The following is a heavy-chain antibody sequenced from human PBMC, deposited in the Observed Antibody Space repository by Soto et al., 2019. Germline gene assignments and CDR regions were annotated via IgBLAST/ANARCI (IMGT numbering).Heavy chain of an antibody. J-gene: IGHJ6*02. V-gene: IGHV5-51*01. D-gene: IGHD2-15*01. CDR1: GYSFTSYW. Sequence: PGESLKISCKGSGYSFTSYWIGWVRQMPGKGLEWMGIIYPGDSDTRYSPSFQGQVTISADKSISTAYLQWSSLKASDTAMYYCARMVAARPSYYYYGMDVWGQGTTVTVS. CDR3: ARMVAARPSYYYYGMDV. CDR2: IYPGDSDT.